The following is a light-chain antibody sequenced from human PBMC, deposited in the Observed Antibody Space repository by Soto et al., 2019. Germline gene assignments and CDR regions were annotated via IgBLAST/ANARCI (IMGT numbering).Light chain of an antibody. CDR2: GAS. CDR1: QSVSSNY. V-gene: IGKV3-20*01. Sequence: EIVLTQSPGTLSLSPGERATLSCRASQSVSSNYLAWYQQKPGQAPRLLIYGASDRATGIPDRFSGSGSGTDFTLTISRLEPEDFAVYHCHQYGSSPLTFGGGTKVEIK. J-gene: IGKJ4*01. CDR3: HQYGSSPLT.